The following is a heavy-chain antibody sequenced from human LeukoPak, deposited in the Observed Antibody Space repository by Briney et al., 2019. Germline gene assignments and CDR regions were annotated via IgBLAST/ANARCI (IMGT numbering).Heavy chain of an antibody. CDR1: GFTFSRNS. J-gene: IGHJ4*02. Sequence: GGSLRLSCAGSGFTFSRNSMNWVRQAPGKGLEWVSSISSSSSYIYYADSVKGRFTISRDNAENSLYLQMNSLRAEDTAMYYCARGLDNYGYKFDYWGQGTLVTVSS. CDR2: ISSSSSYI. CDR3: ARGLDNYGYKFDY. D-gene: IGHD5-18*01. V-gene: IGHV3-21*06.